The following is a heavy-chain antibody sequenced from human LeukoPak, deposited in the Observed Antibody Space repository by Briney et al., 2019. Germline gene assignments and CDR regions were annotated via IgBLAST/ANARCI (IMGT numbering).Heavy chain of an antibody. D-gene: IGHD2-2*01. J-gene: IGHJ4*02. CDR2: ISYDGSNK. Sequence: GASLRLSCAASGFTFSSYAMHWVRQAPGKGLEWVAVISYDGSNKYYADSVKGRFTISRDNSKNTLYLQMNSLRAEDTAVYYCARGGYCSSTSCYLNDYWGQGTLVTVSS. CDR3: ARGGYCSSTSCYLNDY. V-gene: IGHV3-30-3*01. CDR1: GFTFSSYA.